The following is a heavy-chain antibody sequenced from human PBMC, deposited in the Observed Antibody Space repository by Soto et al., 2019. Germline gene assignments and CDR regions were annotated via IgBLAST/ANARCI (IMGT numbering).Heavy chain of an antibody. V-gene: IGHV1-69*13. CDR1: GGTFSSYV. J-gene: IGHJ1*01. CDR3: ARGSRDCSGGSCFPLPTAEYFRH. D-gene: IGHD2-15*01. Sequence: ASVKVSCKVSGGTFSSYVFSWVRQAPGQGLEWMGGIIPMFGTANHAQKFQGRVTLIADESTSTAYMELSSLRSEDTAVYYCARGSRDCSGGSCFPLPTAEYFRHWGQGTLVTVPQ. CDR2: IIPMFGTA.